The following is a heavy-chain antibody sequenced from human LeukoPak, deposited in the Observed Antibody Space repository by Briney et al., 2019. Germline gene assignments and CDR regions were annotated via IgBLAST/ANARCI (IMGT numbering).Heavy chain of an antibody. CDR3: ARTVTTDHSSIDY. CDR2: IYPGDSDT. V-gene: IGHV5-51*01. J-gene: IGHJ4*02. Sequence: GESLKISCKGSGYIFTSYWIGWVRQMPGKGLEWTGIIYPGDSDTRYSPSFQGQVTISADKSISTAYLQWSSLKASDTAMYYCARTVTTDHSSIDYWGQGTLVTVSS. D-gene: IGHD4-17*01. CDR1: GYIFTSYW.